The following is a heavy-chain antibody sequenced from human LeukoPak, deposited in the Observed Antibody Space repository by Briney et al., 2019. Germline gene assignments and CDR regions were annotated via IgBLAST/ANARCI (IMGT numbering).Heavy chain of an antibody. Sequence: GASVKVSCKVSGYTLTELSMHWVRQAPGKGLEWMGGFDPEDGETIYAQKFQGRVTMTEDTSTDTAYMELSSLRSDDTAVYYCARDTGDIVATSYYYYYGMDVWGQGTTVTVSS. CDR3: ARDTGDIVATSYYYYYGMDV. D-gene: IGHD5-12*01. CDR1: GYTLTELS. J-gene: IGHJ6*02. CDR2: FDPEDGET. V-gene: IGHV1-24*01.